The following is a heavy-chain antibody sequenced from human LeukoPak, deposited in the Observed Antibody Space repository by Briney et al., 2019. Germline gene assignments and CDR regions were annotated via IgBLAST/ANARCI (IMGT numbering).Heavy chain of an antibody. CDR2: IKQDGSEK. Sequence: PGGSLRLSCAASGFTFSNYWMNWARQAPGKGLEWVAKIKQDGSEKYYVDSVKGRFTISRDHAKNSLFLQMNSLGAEDTGVYYCARGEHIAVAPWGYWGQGTLATVSS. J-gene: IGHJ4*02. CDR3: ARGEHIAVAPWGY. D-gene: IGHD6-19*01. V-gene: IGHV3-7*01. CDR1: GFTFSNYW.